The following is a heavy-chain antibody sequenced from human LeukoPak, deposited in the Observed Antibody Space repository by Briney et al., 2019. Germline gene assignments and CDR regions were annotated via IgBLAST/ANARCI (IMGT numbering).Heavy chain of an antibody. J-gene: IGHJ5*02. CDR1: GGSISSYY. CDR3: ARGPGYYDSSGYYEA. D-gene: IGHD3-22*01. Sequence: SETLSLTCTVSGGSISSYYWSWIRQPPGKGLEWIGDIYYSGSTNYNPSLKSRVTISVDTSKNQFSLKLSSVTAADTAVYYCARGPGYYDSSGYYEAWGQGTLVTVSS. CDR2: IYYSGST. V-gene: IGHV4-59*12.